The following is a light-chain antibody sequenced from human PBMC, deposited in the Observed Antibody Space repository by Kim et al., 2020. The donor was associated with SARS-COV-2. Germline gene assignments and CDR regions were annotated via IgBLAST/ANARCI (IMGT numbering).Light chain of an antibody. CDR3: QQYGNSPFT. V-gene: IGKV3-20*01. CDR2: GTS. Sequence: VLTQSPGTLSLSPGERATLSCRASQSVSSSYLAWFQQKPGQAPRVVIYGTSYRATGIPDRISGSGSGTDFTLTISRLEPEDFAVYYCQQYGNSPFTFGPGTKVDIK. J-gene: IGKJ3*01. CDR1: QSVSSSY.